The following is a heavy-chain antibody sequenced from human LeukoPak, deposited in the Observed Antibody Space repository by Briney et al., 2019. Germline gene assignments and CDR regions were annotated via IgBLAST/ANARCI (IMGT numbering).Heavy chain of an antibody. Sequence: PGGSLRLSCAASGFTFSSYSMNWVRQAPGKGLEWVSSISSSSSYIYYADSVKGRFTISRDNAKNSLYLQMNSLRAEDTAVYYCARVAVGALGYFDYWGQGTLVTVSS. CDR1: GFTFSSYS. D-gene: IGHD1-26*01. CDR2: ISSSSSYI. V-gene: IGHV3-21*01. CDR3: ARVAVGALGYFDY. J-gene: IGHJ4*02.